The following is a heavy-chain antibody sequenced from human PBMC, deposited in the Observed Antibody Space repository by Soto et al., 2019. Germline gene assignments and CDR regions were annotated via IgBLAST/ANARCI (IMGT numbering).Heavy chain of an antibody. CDR2: IYHSGST. CDR1: GYSISSGYY. Sequence: ETLSLTCAVSGYSISSGYYWAWIRQPPGKGLEWIGTIYHSGSTFHNPSLKSRVTISVDTSKNQFSLKLRSVTAADTAVYYCAVGYCGSASCSREYFQHWGQGTLVTVSS. J-gene: IGHJ1*01. V-gene: IGHV4-38-2*01. CDR3: AVGYCGSASCSREYFQH. D-gene: IGHD2-2*01.